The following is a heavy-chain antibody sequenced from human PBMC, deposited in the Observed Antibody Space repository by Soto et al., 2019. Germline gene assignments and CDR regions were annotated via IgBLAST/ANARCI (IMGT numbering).Heavy chain of an antibody. J-gene: IGHJ6*02. D-gene: IGHD2-2*02. Sequence: VQVVQSEAEAKKPGSSVKLSCEVSGVTFSNAAFSWVRQAPGQGLEWMGGIIPIFGGAKYAQKFQGSVEITAEELTDILYMEVTSLTIDDTAVYFCARDEQYRHQAIITEYFGMDVWGQGTTVTVS. CDR3: ARDEQYRHQAIITEYFGMDV. V-gene: IGHV1-69*01. CDR2: IIPIFGGA. CDR1: GVTFSNAA.